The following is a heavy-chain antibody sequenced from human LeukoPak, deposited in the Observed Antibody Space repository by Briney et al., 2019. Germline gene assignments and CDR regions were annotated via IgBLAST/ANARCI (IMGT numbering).Heavy chain of an antibody. V-gene: IGHV4-4*09. D-gene: IGHD3-3*01. CDR1: GGSISSYY. Sequence: SETLSLTCTVSGGSISSYYWSWIRQPPGKGLEWIGYIYTSGSTNYNPSLKSRVTISVDTSKNQFSLKLSSVTAADTAVYYCARSGYYGYYDLDVWGKGTTVTVSS. CDR2: IYTSGST. CDR3: ARSGYYGYYDLDV. J-gene: IGHJ6*03.